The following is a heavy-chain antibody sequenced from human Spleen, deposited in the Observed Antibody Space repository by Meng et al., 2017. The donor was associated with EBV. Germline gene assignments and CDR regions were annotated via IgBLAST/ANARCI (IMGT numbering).Heavy chain of an antibody. V-gene: IGHV1-69*01. CDR1: GAPISTYA. J-gene: IGHJ5*02. Sequence: VQLVRSGAEVRNPGSSVNVSCTSSGAPISTYAIPWVRQAPGQGLEWMGGIIPIFGSATYAQNFQGRVTITADESTSTAYMELNSLRSEDTAVYYCARAGIASAANWFDPWGQGTLVTVSS. CDR2: IIPIFGSA. D-gene: IGHD6-13*01. CDR3: ARAGIASAANWFDP.